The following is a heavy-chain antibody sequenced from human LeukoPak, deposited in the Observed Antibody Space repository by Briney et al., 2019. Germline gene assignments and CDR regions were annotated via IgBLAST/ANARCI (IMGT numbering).Heavy chain of an antibody. Sequence: GGSLRLSCAASGFTFSSYWMHWVRQAPGKGLVWVSRIKSDGSSTSYADSVKGRFTISRDNSKNMLFLQMNSLRPEDTAMYYCARDKRALLHYMDIWGEGTTVTISS. V-gene: IGHV3-74*01. D-gene: IGHD2-15*01. CDR1: GFTFSSYW. J-gene: IGHJ6*03. CDR3: ARDKRALLHYMDI. CDR2: IKSDGSST.